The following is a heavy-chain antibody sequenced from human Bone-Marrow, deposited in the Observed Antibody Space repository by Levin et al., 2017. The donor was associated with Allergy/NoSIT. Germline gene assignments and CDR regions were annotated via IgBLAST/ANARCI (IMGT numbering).Heavy chain of an antibody. CDR2: ISYDGSNK. CDR3: ARVSSRDFGDFWSGYREEMDHFDY. CDR1: GFTFSSYA. V-gene: IGHV3-30-3*01. D-gene: IGHD3-3*01. J-gene: IGHJ4*02. Sequence: GGSLRLSCAASGFTFSSYAMHWVRQAPGKGLEWVAVISYDGSNKYYADSVKGRFTISRDNSKNTLYLQMNSLRAEDTAVYYCARVSSRDFGDFWSGYREEMDHFDYWGQGTLVTVSS.